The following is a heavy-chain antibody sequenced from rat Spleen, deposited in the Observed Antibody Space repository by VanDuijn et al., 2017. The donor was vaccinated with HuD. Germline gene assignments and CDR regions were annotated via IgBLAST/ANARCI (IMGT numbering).Heavy chain of an antibody. D-gene: IGHD1-9*01. CDR1: GFTFSKSG. Sequence: EVQLVESGGGLVQPGRSLKLSCVASGFTFSKSGMAWVRQAPTKGLEWVATISFDGGHSYYRDSVKGRFTLSRDIANSTLRLQMDSLRSEDTATYYCARRHYGYTYEIWFAYWGQGTLVTVSS. CDR2: ISFDGGHS. V-gene: IGHV5-29*01. CDR3: ARRHYGYTYEIWFAY. J-gene: IGHJ3*01.